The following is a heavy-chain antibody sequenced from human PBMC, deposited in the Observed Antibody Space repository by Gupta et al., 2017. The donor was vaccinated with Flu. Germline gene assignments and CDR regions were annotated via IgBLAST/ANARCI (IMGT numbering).Heavy chain of an antibody. CDR1: GFTFRGSA. Sequence: ELQLVESGGGLVQPGGSLKLSCAASGFTFRGSAMHWVRQASGKGLEWVGRNRSKTNSYATAYAAWVKGRFSISRDDSKSTAYLQMNSLKAEDTAVYYCARLVYDSSGYPLTDYWGKGTLVTVSS. CDR3: ARLVYDSSGYPLTDY. V-gene: IGHV3-73*01. J-gene: IGHJ4*02. CDR2: NRSKTNSYAT. D-gene: IGHD3-22*01.